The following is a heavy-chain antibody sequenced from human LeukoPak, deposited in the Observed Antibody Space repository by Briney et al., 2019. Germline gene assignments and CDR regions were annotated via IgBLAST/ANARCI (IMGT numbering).Heavy chain of an antibody. CDR2: MNPNSGNT. D-gene: IGHD6-13*01. CDR3: ARVTAAAGDWYYYYMDV. CDR1: GYTFTSYD. J-gene: IGHJ6*03. V-gene: IGHV1-8*03. Sequence: ASVKVSCKASGYTFTSYDINWVRQATGQGLEWMGWMNPNSGNTGYAQKFQGRVTITRNTSISTAYLELRSLRSEDTAVYYCARVTAAAGDWYYYYMDVWGKGTPVTVSS.